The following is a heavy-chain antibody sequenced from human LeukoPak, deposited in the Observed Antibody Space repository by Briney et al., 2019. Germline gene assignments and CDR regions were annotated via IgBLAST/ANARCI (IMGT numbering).Heavy chain of an antibody. J-gene: IGHJ4*02. Sequence: SVKVSCKAAGGNFRSCAINWVRQAPGQGLEWMGGIIPIFSAATYAQEFQGRVTLTADESTSTAYMELNNLKSEDTAVYYCARWAASTVTTFWGPGDFWGQGTLVTVSS. CDR2: IIPIFSAA. CDR3: ARWAASTVTTFWGPGDF. CDR1: GGNFRSCA. D-gene: IGHD4-17*01. V-gene: IGHV1-69*01.